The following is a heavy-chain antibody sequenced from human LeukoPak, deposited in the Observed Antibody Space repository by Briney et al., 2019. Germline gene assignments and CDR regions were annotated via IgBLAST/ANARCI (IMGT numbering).Heavy chain of an antibody. CDR2: ISGSGGST. Sequence: TGGSLRLSCAASGFTFSSYAMSWVRQAPGKGLEWVSVISGSGGSTYYADSVKGRFTISRDNSKNTLYLQMNSLRAEDTAVYYCAKDPPYYYDSSGLFRGYWGQGTLVTVSS. CDR1: GFTFSSYA. J-gene: IGHJ4*02. V-gene: IGHV3-23*01. CDR3: AKDPPYYYDSSGLFRGY. D-gene: IGHD3-22*01.